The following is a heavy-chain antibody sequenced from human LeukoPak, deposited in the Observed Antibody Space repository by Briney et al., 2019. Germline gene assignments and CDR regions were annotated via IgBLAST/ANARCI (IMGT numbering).Heavy chain of an antibody. V-gene: IGHV4-34*01. Sequence: PSETLSLTCAVYGGSFSGYYWSWIRQPPGKGLEWIGEINHSGSTNYNPSLKSRVTIPVDTSKNQFSLKLSSVTAADTAVYYCATCGYSFRVYYYGVDVWGQGTTVTVSS. CDR3: ATCGYSFRVYYYGVDV. D-gene: IGHD5-18*01. J-gene: IGHJ6*02. CDR2: INHSGST. CDR1: GGSFSGYY.